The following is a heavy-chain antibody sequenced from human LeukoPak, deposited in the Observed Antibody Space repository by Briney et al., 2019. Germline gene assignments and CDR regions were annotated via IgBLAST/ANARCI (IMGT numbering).Heavy chain of an antibody. CDR2: ISSSSSYI. CDR3: AREGWSGYGDPFDY. CDR1: GFTFSSYS. D-gene: IGHD4-17*01. J-gene: IGHJ4*02. Sequence: GGSLRLSCAASGFTFSSYSMNWVRQAPGKGLEWVSSISSSSSYIYYADSVKGRFTISRDNAKNSLYLQMNSLRAEDTAVYYCAREGWSGYGDPFDYWGQGTLVTVSS. V-gene: IGHV3-21*01.